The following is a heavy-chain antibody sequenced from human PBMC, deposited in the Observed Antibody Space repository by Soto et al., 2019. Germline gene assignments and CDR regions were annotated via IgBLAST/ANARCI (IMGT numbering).Heavy chain of an antibody. V-gene: IGHV3-23*01. Sequence: EVQLLESGGGLVQPGGSLRSSFAALGLPFSNNPLPWVGRSQGRGREWVSTFRGSGGSTYYADSVRGRFTISRDNSKNTLFLQMNSLRVEDTAIYYCARDWTGDTCPCLDVWGQGTTVSVSS. CDR3: ARDWTGDTCPCLDV. D-gene: IGHD3-3*01. CDR1: GLPFSNNP. CDR2: FRGSGGST. J-gene: IGHJ6*02.